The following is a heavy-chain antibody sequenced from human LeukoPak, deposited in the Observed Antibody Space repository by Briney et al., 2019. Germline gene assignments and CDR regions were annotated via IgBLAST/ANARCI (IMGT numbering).Heavy chain of an antibody. CDR1: GFTFSSYA. D-gene: IGHD6-25*01. Sequence: GGSLRLSCAASGFTFSSYAMHWVREAPGKGLEWVAVISYDGSNKYYADSVKGRFTISRDNSKNTLYLQMNSLRAEDTAVYYCARERSSGRGRNYFDYWGQGTLVTVSS. CDR2: ISYDGSNK. V-gene: IGHV3-30*04. CDR3: ARERSSGRGRNYFDY. J-gene: IGHJ4*02.